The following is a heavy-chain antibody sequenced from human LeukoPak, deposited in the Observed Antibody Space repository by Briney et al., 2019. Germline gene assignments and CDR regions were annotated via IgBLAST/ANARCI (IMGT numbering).Heavy chain of an antibody. J-gene: IGHJ4*02. D-gene: IGHD3-22*01. CDR1: GVSISSYY. Sequence: SETLSLTCTVSGVSISSYYWSWIRQPPGKGLEWIGYIYYSGSTNYNPSLKSRVTISVDTSKNQFSLKLSSVTAADTAVYYCARAILSVYYYDSSGTGYFDYWGQGTLVTVSS. CDR2: IYYSGST. V-gene: IGHV4-59*08. CDR3: ARAILSVYYYDSSGTGYFDY.